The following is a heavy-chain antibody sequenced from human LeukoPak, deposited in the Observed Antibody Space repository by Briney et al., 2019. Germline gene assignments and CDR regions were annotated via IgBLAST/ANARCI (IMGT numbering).Heavy chain of an antibody. D-gene: IGHD3-10*02. CDR1: GFTFSSYS. CDR3: AELGITMIGGV. Sequence: GGSLRLSCAASGFTFSSYSMNWVRQAPGKGLEWVSSISSSSSYIYYADSVKGRFTISRDNAKNSLYLQINSLRAEDTAVYYCAELGITMIGGVWGKGTTVTISS. J-gene: IGHJ6*04. V-gene: IGHV3-21*01. CDR2: ISSSSSYI.